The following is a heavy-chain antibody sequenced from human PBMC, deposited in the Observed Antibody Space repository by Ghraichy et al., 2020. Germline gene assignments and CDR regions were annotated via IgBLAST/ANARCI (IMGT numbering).Heavy chain of an antibody. CDR3: ARGGYNYGSNPIDY. Sequence: LSLTCAASGFTFTSYYMTWVRQVPGKGLEWVANIKYDSSEKYYEDSVKGRFTISRDNAKNSLYLQMNSLRPDDTAVYYCARGGYNYGSNPIDYWGQGTLVTGSS. CDR2: IKYDSSEK. D-gene: IGHD5-18*01. V-gene: IGHV3-7*04. J-gene: IGHJ4*02. CDR1: GFTFTSYY.